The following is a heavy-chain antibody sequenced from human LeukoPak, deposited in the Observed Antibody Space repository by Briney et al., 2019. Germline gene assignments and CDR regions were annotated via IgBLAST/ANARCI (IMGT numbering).Heavy chain of an antibody. J-gene: IGHJ4*02. D-gene: IGHD3-10*01. Sequence: PSETLSLTCTVSGGSISSTDHYWGWIRQSPGKGLEWIGSVYYSGATFYNPSLKSRVTISVDTSKSQFSLKLTSVTAADTAVYYCARDNAAYGSSDNWGQGTLVTVSS. V-gene: IGHV4-39*07. CDR1: GGSISSTDHY. CDR2: VYYSGAT. CDR3: ARDNAAYGSSDN.